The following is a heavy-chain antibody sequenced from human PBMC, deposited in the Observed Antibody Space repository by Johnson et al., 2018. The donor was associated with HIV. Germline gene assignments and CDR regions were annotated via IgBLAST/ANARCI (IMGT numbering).Heavy chain of an antibody. CDR3: AREWDMITFGGVIPRNALDI. Sequence: VQLVESGGGVVQPGGSLRLSCAASGFTFSSYGMHWVRQVPGKGMVWVSRSNSDGSRTTYADSVQGRFTISSDKAKNTLHIQMNSLRAEDTAVYYCAREWDMITFGGVIPRNALDIWGQGTMVTVSS. CDR1: GFTFSSYG. V-gene: IGHV3-74*01. CDR2: SNSDGSRT. D-gene: IGHD3-16*02. J-gene: IGHJ3*02.